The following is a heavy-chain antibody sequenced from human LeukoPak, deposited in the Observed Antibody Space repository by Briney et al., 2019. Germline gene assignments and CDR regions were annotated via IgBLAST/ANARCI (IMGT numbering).Heavy chain of an antibody. D-gene: IGHD2-8*01. CDR1: GYTFTGYY. J-gene: IGHJ6*02. V-gene: IGHV1-2*02. Sequence: GASVKVSCKASGYTFTGYYMHWVRQAPGQVLEWMGWINPNSGGTNYAQKFQGRVTMTRDTSISTAYMELSRMRSDDTAVYSCARDRVPRTNNSYYGMDVWGQGTPVTVSS. CDR3: ARDRVPRTNNSYYGMDV. CDR2: INPNSGGT.